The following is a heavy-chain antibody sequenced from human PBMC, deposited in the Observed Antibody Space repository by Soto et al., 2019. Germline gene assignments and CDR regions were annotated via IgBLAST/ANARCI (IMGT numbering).Heavy chain of an antibody. CDR3: ARVERGTATTVVDAFDI. CDR2: MSHSGGT. CDR1: GGSVSSRSNYY. V-gene: IGHV4-34*01. D-gene: IGHD1-1*01. J-gene: IGHJ3*02. Sequence: QVQLQQWGAGLLKPSETLSLTCAVYGGSVSSRSNYYWNWIRQPPGKGLEWIGEMSHSGGTHFNPSLKSRVTISVDTSKNQFSLKMSSVTAADTALYYCARVERGTATTVVDAFDIWGPGTMVTVSS.